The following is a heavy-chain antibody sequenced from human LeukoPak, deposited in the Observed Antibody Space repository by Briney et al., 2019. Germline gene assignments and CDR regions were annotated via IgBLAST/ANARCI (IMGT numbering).Heavy chain of an antibody. Sequence: SETLSLTCTVSGGSINGYYWSWIRQPPGKGLEWIGYIYYGGSSDSNPSLKSRVTTSVDTSKNQFSLKLSSVTAADTAIYYCARDHVGWFDPWGQGTLVTVSS. V-gene: IGHV4-59*01. CDR2: IYYGGSS. J-gene: IGHJ5*02. CDR1: GGSINGYY. CDR3: ARDHVGWFDP.